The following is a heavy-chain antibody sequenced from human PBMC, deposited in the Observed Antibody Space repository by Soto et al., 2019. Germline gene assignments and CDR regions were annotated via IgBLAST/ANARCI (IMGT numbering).Heavy chain of an antibody. J-gene: IGHJ6*02. D-gene: IGHD3-22*01. CDR3: AKDPYYYDTSEMDV. V-gene: IGHV3-23*01. CDR2: IGGSGGST. Sequence: PGGSLRLSCAASGLTFSSYAMSWVRQAPGKGLEWVSAIGGSGGSTYYADSVKGRFTISRDNSKNTLFLQMNSLRAEDTAVYYCAKDPYYYDTSEMDVWGQGTTVTSP. CDR1: GLTFSSYA.